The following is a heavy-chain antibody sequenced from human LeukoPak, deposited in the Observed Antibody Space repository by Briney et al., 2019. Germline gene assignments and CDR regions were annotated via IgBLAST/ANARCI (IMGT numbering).Heavy chain of an antibody. CDR2: INPNSGGT. CDR1: GYTFTAYY. Sequence: LAASVKVSCKASGYTFTAYYMHWVRQAPGQGLEWMGWINPNSGGTNYAQKFQGRVTMTRDTSISTAYMELSRLRSDDTAVYYCAGDYYDSSGGLGYWGQGTLVTVSS. D-gene: IGHD3-22*01. V-gene: IGHV1-2*03. J-gene: IGHJ4*02. CDR3: AGDYYDSSGGLGY.